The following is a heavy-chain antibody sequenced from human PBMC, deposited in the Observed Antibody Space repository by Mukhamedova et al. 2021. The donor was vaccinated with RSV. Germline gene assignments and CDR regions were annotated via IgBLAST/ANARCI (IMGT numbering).Heavy chain of an antibody. D-gene: IGHD1-1*01. CDR2: SKAYGGTT. Sequence: SKAYGGTTECAASVKGRFTISRDDSKSIAYLQMSSLKTEDTAVYYRTRDRKSLFTTNYNIMHVWGQGTTFTVSS. CDR3: TRDRKSLFTTNYNIMHV. V-gene: IGHV3-49*02. J-gene: IGHJ6*02.